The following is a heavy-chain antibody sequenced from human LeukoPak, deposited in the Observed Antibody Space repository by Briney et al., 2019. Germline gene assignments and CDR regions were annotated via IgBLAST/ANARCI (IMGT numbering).Heavy chain of an antibody. D-gene: IGHD1-26*01. J-gene: IGHJ4*02. Sequence: PGGSLRLSCAASGFTVSSNSMTWVRQAPGKGLEWVSVIYSGGSTYYADSVKGRLTISRDNSKNTLYLQMNSLRAEDTAVYYCAYISGSYHFDYWGQRTLVTVSS. CDR1: GFTVSSNS. V-gene: IGHV3-53*01. CDR3: AYISGSYHFDY. CDR2: IYSGGST.